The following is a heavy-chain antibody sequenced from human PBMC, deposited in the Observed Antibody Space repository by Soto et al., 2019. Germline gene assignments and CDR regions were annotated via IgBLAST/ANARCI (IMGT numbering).Heavy chain of an antibody. J-gene: IGHJ5*02. CDR1: GGSISSGDYY. CDR3: DRDQFKQSIVPWFDP. Sequence: SETLSLTCTVSGGSISSGDYYWSWIRQPPGKGLEWIGYIYYSGSTYYNPSLKSRVTISVDTSKNQFSLKLSSVTAADTAVYYCDRDQFKQSIVPWFDPWGQGTLVTVYS. CDR2: IYYSGST. D-gene: IGHD6-6*01. V-gene: IGHV4-30-4*01.